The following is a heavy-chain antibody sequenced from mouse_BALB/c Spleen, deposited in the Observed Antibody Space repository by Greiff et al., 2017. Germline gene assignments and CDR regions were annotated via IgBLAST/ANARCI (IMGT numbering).Heavy chain of an antibody. V-gene: IGHV5-17*02. J-gene: IGHJ4*01. CDR2: ISSGSSTI. CDR1: GFTFSSFG. CDR3: ASSYDGYAMDY. D-gene: IGHD2-3*01. Sequence: EVMLVESGGGLVQPGGSRKLSCAASGFTFSSFGMHWVRQAPEKGLEWVAYISSGSSTIYYADTVKGRFTISRDNPKNTLFLQMTSLRSEDTAMYDCASSYDGYAMDYWGQGTSGTVSS.